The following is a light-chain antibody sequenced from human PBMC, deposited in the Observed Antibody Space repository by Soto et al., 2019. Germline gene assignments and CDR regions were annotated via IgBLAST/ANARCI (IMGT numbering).Light chain of an antibody. CDR3: QQYNNWPLA. J-gene: IGKJ3*01. Sequence: EIVMTQSPVTLSVSPGARATLSCTASQSINNNVAWYQQKPGHTPRLLIYSASIGATGTPARFSGSGSGSDFTLTIGSLQSEEFAVYYCQQYNNWPLAFGPGTKVDI. CDR1: QSINNN. V-gene: IGKV3-15*01. CDR2: SAS.